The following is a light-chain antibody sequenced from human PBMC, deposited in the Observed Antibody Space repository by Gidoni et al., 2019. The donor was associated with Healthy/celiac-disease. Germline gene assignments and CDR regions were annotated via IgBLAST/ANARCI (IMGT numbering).Light chain of an antibody. Sequence: EIVLMQSPGTLSLSPGERATLSCRASQSVSSSYLAWYQQKPGQAPRLLIYGASSRATGIPDRFSGSGSGTDFTLTISRLEPEDFAVYYCQQYGSPPGTFGQGTKVEIK. CDR3: QQYGSPPGT. CDR2: GAS. J-gene: IGKJ1*01. V-gene: IGKV3-20*01. CDR1: QSVSSSY.